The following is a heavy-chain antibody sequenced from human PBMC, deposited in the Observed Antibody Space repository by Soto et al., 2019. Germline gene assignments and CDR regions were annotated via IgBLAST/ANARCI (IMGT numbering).Heavy chain of an antibody. CDR2: IYYSGST. D-gene: IGHD6-13*01. CDR3: ASHYSSSWSWFDP. V-gene: IGHV4-30-4*01. CDR1: GGSISSGDYY. Sequence: SETLSLTCTVSGGSISSGDYYWSWIRQPPGKGLEWIGYIYYSGSTYYNPSLKSRVTISVDTSKNQFSLKLSSVTAADTAVYYCASHYSSSWSWFDPWGQGTLVTVSS. J-gene: IGHJ5*02.